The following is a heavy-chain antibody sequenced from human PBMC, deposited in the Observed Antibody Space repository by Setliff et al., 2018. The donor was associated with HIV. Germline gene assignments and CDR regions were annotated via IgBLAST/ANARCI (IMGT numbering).Heavy chain of an antibody. V-gene: IGHV4-38-2*02. CDR1: GFSISSRYY. CDR2: IYHTGSS. D-gene: IGHD3-16*02. CDR3: ARDVLDLVIPVYGF. Sequence: PSETLSLTCDVPGFSISSRYYWGWIRQSPGKGLEWIGNIYHTGSSYYNPSLNDRATISLDTSKNQFSLKLNSVTAADTAVYYCARDVLDLVIPVYGFWGQGIPVTVSS. J-gene: IGHJ4*02.